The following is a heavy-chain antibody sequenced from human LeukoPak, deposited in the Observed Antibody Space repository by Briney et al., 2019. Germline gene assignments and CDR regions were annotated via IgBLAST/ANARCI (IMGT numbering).Heavy chain of an antibody. CDR3: ARETHVLLWFGESQGAFDI. CDR1: GGSISSYY. J-gene: IGHJ3*02. CDR2: IYTSGST. D-gene: IGHD3-10*01. Sequence: SETLSLTCTVSGGSISSYYWSWIRQPAGKGLEWIGRIYTSGSTNYNPSLKSRVTMSVDTSKNQFSLKLSSVTAADTAVYHCARETHVLLWFGESQGAFDIWGQGTMVTVSS. V-gene: IGHV4-4*07.